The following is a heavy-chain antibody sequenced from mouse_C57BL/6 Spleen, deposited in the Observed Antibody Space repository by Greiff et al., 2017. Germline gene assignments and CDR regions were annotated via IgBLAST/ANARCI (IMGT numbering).Heavy chain of an antibody. Sequence: VQLKESGGGLVKPGGSLKLSCAASGFTFSDYGMHWVRQAPEKGLEWVAYISSGSSTIYYADTVKGRFTISRDNAKNTLFLQMTSLRSEDTAMYYCARGYYVDYYAMDYWGQGTSVTVSS. J-gene: IGHJ4*01. D-gene: IGHD2-3*01. CDR1: GFTFSDYG. CDR2: ISSGSSTI. V-gene: IGHV5-17*01. CDR3: ARGYYVDYYAMDY.